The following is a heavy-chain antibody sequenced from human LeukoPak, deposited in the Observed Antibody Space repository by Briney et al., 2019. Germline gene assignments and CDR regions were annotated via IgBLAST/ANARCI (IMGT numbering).Heavy chain of an antibody. V-gene: IGHV3-23*01. CDR3: AKDRQYSYGYPVYFEY. J-gene: IGHJ4*02. Sequence: PGGSLRLSCAASGFTFNNYAMSWVRQAPGKGLEWVSAISGSGGSTFYADSVKGRFAISRDNSKNTLYLQMNSLRAEDTAVYYCAKDRQYSYGYPVYFEYWGQGTLVTVSS. CDR2: ISGSGGST. CDR1: GFTFNNYA. D-gene: IGHD5-18*01.